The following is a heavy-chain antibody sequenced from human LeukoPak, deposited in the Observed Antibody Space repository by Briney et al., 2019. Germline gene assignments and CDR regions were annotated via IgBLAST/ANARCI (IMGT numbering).Heavy chain of an antibody. J-gene: IGHJ4*01. D-gene: IGHD4-17*01. V-gene: IGHV3-48*03. CDR2: ISSRGSTI. CDR1: GFTFSSYE. CDR3: ARQRFYGDYAGDY. Sequence: GGSLRLSCAASGFTFSSYEMNWVRQAPGKGLEWVSYISSRGSTIYYADSVKGRFSISRDNAKNSLYLQMNSLRAEDTAVYYRARQRFYGDYAGDYWGQGTLVTVSS.